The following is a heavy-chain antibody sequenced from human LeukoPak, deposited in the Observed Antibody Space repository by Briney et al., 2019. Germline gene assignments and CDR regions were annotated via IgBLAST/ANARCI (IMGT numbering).Heavy chain of an antibody. CDR3: AEKGNWNKDYYGMDV. V-gene: IGHV1-69*01. J-gene: IGHJ6*02. Sequence: SAKLSCKASGGTFSSYAISWVRQAPGQGLDWTGGIIPIFGTENYAQKFKGRVTITADESTSTAYMELSSLRSEDTAVYYCAEKGNWNKDYYGMDVWGQGTTVTVSS. CDR2: IIPIFGTE. D-gene: IGHD1/OR15-1a*01. CDR1: GGTFSSYA.